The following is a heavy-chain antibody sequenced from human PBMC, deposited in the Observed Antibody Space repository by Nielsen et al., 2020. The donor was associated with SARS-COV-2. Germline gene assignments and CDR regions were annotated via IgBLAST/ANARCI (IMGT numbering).Heavy chain of an antibody. CDR1: GFTFSSYS. CDR2: ISSSSSTI. D-gene: IGHD4-17*01. V-gene: IGHV3-48*04. Sequence: GESLKISCAASGFTFSSYSMNWVRQAPGKGLEWVSYISSSSSTIYYADSVKGRFTISRDNAKNSLYLQMNSLRAEDTAVYYCAKAEGMTTVTIASYYYYYMDVWGKGTTVTVSS. J-gene: IGHJ6*03. CDR3: AKAEGMTTVTIASYYYYYMDV.